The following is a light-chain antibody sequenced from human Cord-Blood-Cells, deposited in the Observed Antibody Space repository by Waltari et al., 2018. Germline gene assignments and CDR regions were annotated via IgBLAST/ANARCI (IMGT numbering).Light chain of an antibody. CDR2: WAS. V-gene: IGKV4-1*01. CDR1: QSVSYSSNNKNY. CDR3: QQYYSTPLT. J-gene: IGKJ4*01. Sequence: IVMTHSPYSLTASLSERAPINCKSLQSVSYSSNNKNYLAWYQQKPGQPPKLLIYWASTRESGVPDRFSGSGSGTDFTLTISSLQAEDVAVYYCQQYYSTPLTFGGGTKVEIK.